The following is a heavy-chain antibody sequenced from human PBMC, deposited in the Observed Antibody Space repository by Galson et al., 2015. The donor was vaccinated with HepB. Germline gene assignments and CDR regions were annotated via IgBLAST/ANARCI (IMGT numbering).Heavy chain of an antibody. CDR1: GFTFSDYY. Sequence: SLRLSCAASGFTFSDYYMSWIRQAPGKGLEWLSYISSSTIYTNYADSVKGRFTISRDNVNNSMYLQMNSLRAEDTAVYYCARVADSDYGDHSHFDYWGQGTLVTVSS. D-gene: IGHD4-17*01. CDR3: ARVADSDYGDHSHFDY. J-gene: IGHJ4*02. V-gene: IGHV3-11*06. CDR2: ISSSTIYT.